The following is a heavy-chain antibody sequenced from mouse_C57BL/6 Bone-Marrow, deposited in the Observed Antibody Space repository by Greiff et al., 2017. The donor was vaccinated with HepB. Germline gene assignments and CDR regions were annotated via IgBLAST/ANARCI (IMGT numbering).Heavy chain of an antibody. CDR3: TTLITTVVESDY. J-gene: IGHJ2*01. D-gene: IGHD1-1*01. V-gene: IGHV14-4*01. CDR1: GFNIKDDY. Sequence: EVQLQQSGAELVRPGASVKLSCTASGFNIKDDYMHWVKQRPEQGLEWIGWIDPENGDTEYASKFQGKATITADTSSNTAYLQLSSLTSEDTAVYYCTTLITTVVESDYWGQGTTLTVSS. CDR2: IDPENGDT.